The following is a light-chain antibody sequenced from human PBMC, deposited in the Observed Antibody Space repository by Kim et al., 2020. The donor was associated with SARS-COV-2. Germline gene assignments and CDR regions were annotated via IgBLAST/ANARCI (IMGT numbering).Light chain of an antibody. CDR2: GAS. Sequence: PGERPTLSCSASHSFAPYFARYQQQPGHAPRLLFYGASKSATGIPARFRGSGSGTDFTLTIGALEPADSAVYYCQQRGNFGQGTRLEIK. V-gene: IGKV3-11*01. CDR3: QQRGN. J-gene: IGKJ5*01. CDR1: HSFAPY.